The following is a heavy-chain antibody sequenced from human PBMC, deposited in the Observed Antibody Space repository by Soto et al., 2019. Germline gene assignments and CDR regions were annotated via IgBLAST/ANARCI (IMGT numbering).Heavy chain of an antibody. CDR3: ATGGSSGWVARGDYYYGMDV. D-gene: IGHD6-19*01. V-gene: IGHV1-24*01. J-gene: IGHJ6*02. CDR1: GYTLTELS. Sequence: ASVKVSCKVSGYTLTELSMHWVRQAPGKGLEWMGGFDPEDGETIYAQKFQGRVTMTEDTSTDTAYMELSSLRSEDTAVYYCATGGSSGWVARGDYYYGMDVWGQGTTVTVSS. CDR2: FDPEDGET.